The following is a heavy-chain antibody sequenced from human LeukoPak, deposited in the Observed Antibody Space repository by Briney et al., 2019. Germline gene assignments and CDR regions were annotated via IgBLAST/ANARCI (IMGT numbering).Heavy chain of an antibody. J-gene: IGHJ6*02. CDR2: ISSSGSTI. CDR3: ARVDTAMEYYYGMDV. Sequence: PEGSLRLSCAASGFTFSSYEMNWVRQAPGKGLEWVSYISSSGSTIYYADSVKGRFTISRDNSKNTLYLQMNSLRAEDTAVYYCARVDTAMEYYYGMDVWGQGTTVTVSS. V-gene: IGHV3-48*03. CDR1: GFTFSSYE. D-gene: IGHD5-18*01.